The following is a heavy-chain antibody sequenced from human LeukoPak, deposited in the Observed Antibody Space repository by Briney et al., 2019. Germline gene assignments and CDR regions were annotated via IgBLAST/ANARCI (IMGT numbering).Heavy chain of an antibody. Sequence: GRSLRLSCAASGFTFISYGMHWVRQAPGKGLEWVAVIWYDGSNKYYADSVKGRFTISRDNSKNTLYLQMNSLRAEDTAVYYCAKDFGYSSPIDYWGQGTLVTVSS. D-gene: IGHD6-13*01. CDR2: IWYDGSNK. CDR1: GFTFISYG. V-gene: IGHV3-33*06. CDR3: AKDFGYSSPIDY. J-gene: IGHJ4*02.